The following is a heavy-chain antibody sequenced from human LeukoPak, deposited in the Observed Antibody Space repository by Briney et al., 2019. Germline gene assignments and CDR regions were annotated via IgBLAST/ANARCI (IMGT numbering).Heavy chain of an antibody. CDR3: AKDHPSGYYFDY. D-gene: IGHD1-14*01. V-gene: IGHV3-23*01. Sequence: SXVRXXXXXGXXXXSAICVSGSSTFNADSVKGRFTISRDNSKNTLFLQMNRLRGEDTAIYYCAKDHPSGYYFDYWGQGTLVTVSS. J-gene: IGHJ4*02. CDR2: ICVSGSST.